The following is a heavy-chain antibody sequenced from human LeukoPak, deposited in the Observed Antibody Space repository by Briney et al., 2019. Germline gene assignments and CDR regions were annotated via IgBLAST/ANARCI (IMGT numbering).Heavy chain of an antibody. CDR2: VKSDGLST. V-gene: IGHV3-74*01. J-gene: IGHJ3*01. D-gene: IGHD1-26*01. Sequence: RGSLRLSCAASGFNFNTYWMHWVRQTPGKGLMWVSRVKSDGLSTNYADSVKGRFTISRDNAMDTLHLQMNSLRAEDTAVYYCARGGSPPEALGDTFDVWGQGTLVTVSS. CDR1: GFNFNTYW. CDR3: ARGGSPPEALGDTFDV.